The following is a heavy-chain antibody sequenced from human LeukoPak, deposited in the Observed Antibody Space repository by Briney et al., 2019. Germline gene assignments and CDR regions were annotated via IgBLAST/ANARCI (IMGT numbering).Heavy chain of an antibody. V-gene: IGHV4-34*01. D-gene: IGHD3-3*01. CDR1: GGSFRGYY. CDR3: ARRPSLGGLRFLEWLSRAWFNT. J-gene: IGHJ5*02. CDR2: INHIGST. Sequence: RPSETLSLTCAVYGGSFRGYYWSWFRQPPGKGLEWIREINHIGSTNYKPPLKSRVTISVATANNHFSLKLSSVTAADTAVCYCARRPSLGGLRFLEWLSRAWFNTGVQATLVPVSS.